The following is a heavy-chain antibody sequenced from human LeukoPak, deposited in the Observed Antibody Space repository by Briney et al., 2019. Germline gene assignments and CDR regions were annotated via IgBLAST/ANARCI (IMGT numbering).Heavy chain of an antibody. Sequence: SETLSLTCTVSGGSISSYYWSWIRQPPGKGLEWMGYIYYSGSTNYNPSLKSRVTMLVDTSKNQFSLKLSSVTAADTAVYYCARYQTPIAAAGSRYAFDIWGQGTMVTVSS. D-gene: IGHD6-13*01. CDR2: IYYSGST. V-gene: IGHV4-59*01. CDR1: GGSISSYY. CDR3: ARYQTPIAAAGSRYAFDI. J-gene: IGHJ3*02.